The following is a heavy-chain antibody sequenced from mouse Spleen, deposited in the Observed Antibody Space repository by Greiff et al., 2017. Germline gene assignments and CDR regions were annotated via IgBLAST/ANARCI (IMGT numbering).Heavy chain of an antibody. Sequence: EVQRVESEGGLVQPGSSMKLSCTASGFTFSDYYMAWVRQVPEKGLEWVANINYDGSSTYYLDSLKSRFIISRDNAKNILYLQMSSLKSEDTATYYCAREDGNFFAYWGQGTLVTVSA. J-gene: IGHJ3*01. D-gene: IGHD2-1*01. CDR2: INYDGSST. CDR1: GFTFSDYY. V-gene: IGHV5-16*01. CDR3: AREDGNFFAY.